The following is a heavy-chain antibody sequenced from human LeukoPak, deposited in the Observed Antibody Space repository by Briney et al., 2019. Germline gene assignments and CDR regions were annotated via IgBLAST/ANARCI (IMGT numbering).Heavy chain of an antibody. CDR1: GGSISSSSYY. CDR2: IYYSGST. V-gene: IGHV4-61*01. CDR3: ARDENYDFWSGYGH. Sequence: SETLSLTCTVSGGSISSSSYYWGWIRQPPGKGLEWIGYIYYSGSTNYNPSLKSRVTISVDTSKNQFSLKLSSVTAADTAVYYCARDENYDFWSGYGHWGQGTLVTVSS. J-gene: IGHJ4*02. D-gene: IGHD3-3*01.